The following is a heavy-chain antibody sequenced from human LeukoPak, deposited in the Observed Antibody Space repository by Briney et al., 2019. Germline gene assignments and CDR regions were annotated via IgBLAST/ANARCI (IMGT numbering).Heavy chain of an antibody. Sequence: GGSLRLSCSAPGFTFSSYPMHWVRQAPGKGLEYVSAINNYGDSTYYADSVEGRFTISRDNSKNTLYLQMSSLRAEDTAVYSCVKPNLAVAGTRYFDSWGQGTLVTVSS. D-gene: IGHD6-19*01. J-gene: IGHJ4*02. V-gene: IGHV3-64D*06. CDR2: INNYGDST. CDR3: VKPNLAVAGTRYFDS. CDR1: GFTFSSYP.